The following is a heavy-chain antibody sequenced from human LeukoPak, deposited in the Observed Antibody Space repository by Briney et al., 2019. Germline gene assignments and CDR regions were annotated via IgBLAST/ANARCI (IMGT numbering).Heavy chain of an antibody. V-gene: IGHV1-69*02. D-gene: IGHD3-16*01. J-gene: IGHJ4*02. CDR1: GGTFSSYT. CDR2: IIPILGIA. CDR3: ARFGDERLAFDY. Sequence: SVKLSCKASGGTFSSYTISWVRQAPGQGLEWMGRIIPILGIANYAQKFQGRVTITADKSTSTAYMELSSLRSEDTAVYYCARFGDERLAFDYWGQGTLVTVSS.